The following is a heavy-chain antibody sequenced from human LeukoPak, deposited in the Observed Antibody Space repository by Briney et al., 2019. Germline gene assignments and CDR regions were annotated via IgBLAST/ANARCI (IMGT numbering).Heavy chain of an antibody. D-gene: IGHD3/OR15-3a*01. CDR2: ISGNNDNP. Sequence: ASVRVSCKTSGYPVTNFGINWVRQAPGQGLEWMGWISGNNDNPNYGQKFQGRFTVTTDSSTSTAYMELRNLRFDDTAVNYCARDWTSTDDYWGQGTLVTVSS. V-gene: IGHV1-18*01. CDR3: ARDWTSTDDY. CDR1: GYPVTNFG. J-gene: IGHJ4*02.